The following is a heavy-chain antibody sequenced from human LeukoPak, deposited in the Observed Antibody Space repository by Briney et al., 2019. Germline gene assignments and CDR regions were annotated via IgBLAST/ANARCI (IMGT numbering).Heavy chain of an antibody. Sequence: GGSLRLSCAASGLTFSSYTMNWVRQAPGKGLEWVSSISGSSSYIFYADSLKGRFTISRDNAKNSLYLQMSSLRVDDTAVYYCARDADYGDYRFDYWGQGTLVTVSS. V-gene: IGHV3-21*01. CDR3: ARDADYGDYRFDY. J-gene: IGHJ4*02. D-gene: IGHD4-17*01. CDR1: GLTFSSYT. CDR2: ISGSSSYI.